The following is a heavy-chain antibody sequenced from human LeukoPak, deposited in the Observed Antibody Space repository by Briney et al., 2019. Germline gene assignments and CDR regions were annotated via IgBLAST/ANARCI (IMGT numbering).Heavy chain of an antibody. CDR3: ARGGYSGTYYFDY. CDR2: VWYDGSNI. Sequence: GGSLRLSWAASGCTFSTYGLHWVRQAPGKGLELVAVVWYDGSNIHYVDSVKGRFTISRDNSKSTLYPQMNSLTAEDTAVYYCARGGYSGTYYFDYWGQGTLVTVSS. V-gene: IGHV3-33*01. D-gene: IGHD1-26*01. J-gene: IGHJ4*02. CDR1: GCTFSTYG.